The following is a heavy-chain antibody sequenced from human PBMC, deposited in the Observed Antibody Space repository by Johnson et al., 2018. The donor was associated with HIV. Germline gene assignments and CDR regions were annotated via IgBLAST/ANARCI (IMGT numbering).Heavy chain of an antibody. Sequence: WVSLISWNSGSIGYADSVKGRFTISRDNAKNSLYLQMNSLRAEDTALYYCAKGRRGAIFGVARSAFDIWGQGTMVTVSS. V-gene: IGHV3-9*01. CDR3: AKGRRGAIFGVARSAFDI. J-gene: IGHJ3*02. CDR2: ISWNSGSI. D-gene: IGHD3-3*01.